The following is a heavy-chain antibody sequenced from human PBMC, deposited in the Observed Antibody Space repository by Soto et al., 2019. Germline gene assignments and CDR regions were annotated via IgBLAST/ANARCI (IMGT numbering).Heavy chain of an antibody. Sequence: EVQLVESGGGLVQPGGSLRLSCAASGFTFSSYSMNWVRQAPGKGLEWVSYISSNSDTIYYADSVKGRFTISRDNAKNSLYLQMNSLRDEDTAVYYCARGWACSGGSCYSDHWGQGTLVAVSS. CDR3: ARGWACSGGSCYSDH. CDR1: GFTFSSYS. CDR2: ISSNSDTI. V-gene: IGHV3-48*02. J-gene: IGHJ4*02. D-gene: IGHD2-15*01.